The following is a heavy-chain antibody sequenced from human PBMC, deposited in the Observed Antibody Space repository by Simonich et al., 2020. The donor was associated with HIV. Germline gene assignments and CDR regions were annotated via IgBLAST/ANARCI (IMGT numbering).Heavy chain of an antibody. D-gene: IGHD3-3*01. CDR1: GGSFSGYY. J-gene: IGHJ6*03. Sequence: QVQLQQWGAGLLKPSETLSLTCAVYGGSFSGYYWSWIRQPPGKGLEWIGEINHSRNTTYNPSLKGRVTISVEKSKNQFSLKLSSMTAADTAVYYCAAGHGLLRFLEWEGTYMDVWGKGTTVTVSS. CDR3: AAGHGLLRFLEWEGTYMDV. V-gene: IGHV4-34*01. CDR2: INHSRNT.